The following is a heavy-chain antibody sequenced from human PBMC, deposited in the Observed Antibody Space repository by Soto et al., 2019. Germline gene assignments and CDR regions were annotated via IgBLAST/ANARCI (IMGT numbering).Heavy chain of an antibody. Sequence: EVQLVESGGGLVKPGGALRLACAASGLTLRTAWMNWVRQAPGKGLEWVGRIKRESDGGTTDYGVSVRGRFTISRDETQSPLYLPMHCLGTDATAVYYCATEPYFYDSSGVDGLGQGTTDSVTS. J-gene: IGHJ6*01. V-gene: IGHV3-15*07. CDR2: IKRESDGGTT. CDR1: GLTLRTAW. CDR3: ATEPYFYDSSGVDG.